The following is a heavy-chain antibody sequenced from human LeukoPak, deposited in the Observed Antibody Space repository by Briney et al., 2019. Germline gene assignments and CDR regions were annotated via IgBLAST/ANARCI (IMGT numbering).Heavy chain of an antibody. Sequence: SVKVSCKASGGTLSSYAISWVRQAPGQGLEWMGGIIPIFGTANYAQKFQGRVTITADESTSTAYMELSSLRSEDTAVYYCARGYDSSGYYPDDAFDIWGQGTMVTVSS. D-gene: IGHD3-22*01. V-gene: IGHV1-69*13. CDR2: IIPIFGTA. J-gene: IGHJ3*02. CDR1: GGTLSSYA. CDR3: ARGYDSSGYYPDDAFDI.